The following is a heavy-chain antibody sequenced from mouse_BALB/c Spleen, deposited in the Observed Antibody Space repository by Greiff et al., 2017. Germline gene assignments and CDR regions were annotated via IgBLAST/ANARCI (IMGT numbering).Heavy chain of an antibody. CDR3: ARPITAATAWFDY. V-gene: IGHV5-6-5*01. J-gene: IGHJ3*01. D-gene: IGHD1-2*01. Sequence: EVMLVESGGGLVKPGGSLKLSCAASGFTFSSYAMSWVRQTPEKRLEWVASISSGGSTYYPDSVKGRFTISRDNARNILYLQMSSLRSEDTAMYYCARPITAATAWFDYWGQGTLVTVSA. CDR1: GFTFSSYA. CDR2: ISSGGST.